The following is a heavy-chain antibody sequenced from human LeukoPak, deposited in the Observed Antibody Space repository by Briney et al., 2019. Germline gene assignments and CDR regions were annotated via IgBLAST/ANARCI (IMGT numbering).Heavy chain of an antibody. CDR1: GFTFSSYS. CDR2: ISSSSSYI. D-gene: IGHD2-15*01. Sequence: GGSLRLSCAASGFTFSSYSMNWVRQAPGKGLEWVSPISSSSSYIYYADSVKGRFTISRDNAKNSLYLQMNSLRAEDTAVYYCAREGRYCSGGSCYGFYGMDVWGKGTTVTVSS. V-gene: IGHV3-21*01. J-gene: IGHJ6*04. CDR3: AREGRYCSGGSCYGFYGMDV.